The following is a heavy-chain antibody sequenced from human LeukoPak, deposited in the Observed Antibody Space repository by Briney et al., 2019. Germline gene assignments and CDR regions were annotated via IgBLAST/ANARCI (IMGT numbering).Heavy chain of an antibody. D-gene: IGHD3-10*01. V-gene: IGHV4-38-2*02. Sequence: SETLSLTCTVSGGSISSYYWSWIRQPPGKGLEWIGSIYHSGSTYYNPSLKSRVTISVDTSKNQFSLKLSSVTAADTAVYYCARDNVYGSGMFDPWGQGTLVTVSS. CDR2: IYHSGST. CDR3: ARDNVYGSGMFDP. J-gene: IGHJ5*02. CDR1: GGSISSYY.